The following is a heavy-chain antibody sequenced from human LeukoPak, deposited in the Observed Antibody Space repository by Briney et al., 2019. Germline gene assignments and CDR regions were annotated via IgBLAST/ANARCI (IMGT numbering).Heavy chain of an antibody. CDR3: AKDRGGGAFCS. CDR1: GFTFDDYA. J-gene: IGHJ5*02. Sequence: AGRSLRLSCAASGFTFDDYAMRWVRHAPGKRLEWVSAISGSGGSTYYADSVKGRFTISRDNSKNTLYLQMNSPRAEDTAVYYCAKDRGGGAFCSWGQGTLVTVSS. V-gene: IGHV3-23*01. D-gene: IGHD1-26*01. CDR2: ISGSGGST.